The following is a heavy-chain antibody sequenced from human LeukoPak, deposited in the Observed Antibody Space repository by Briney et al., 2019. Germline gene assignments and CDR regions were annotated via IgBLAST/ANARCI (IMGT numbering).Heavy chain of an antibody. CDR1: GYTFTSYD. CDR2: MNPNSGNT. Sequence: ASVKVSCKASGYTFTSYDINWVRQATGQGLEWMGWMNPNSGNTGYAQKFRGRVTITRNTSISTAYMELSSLRSEDTAMYYCARTYSSGWYDGFDYWGQGTLVTVSS. CDR3: ARTYSSGWYDGFDY. J-gene: IGHJ4*02. V-gene: IGHV1-8*03. D-gene: IGHD6-19*01.